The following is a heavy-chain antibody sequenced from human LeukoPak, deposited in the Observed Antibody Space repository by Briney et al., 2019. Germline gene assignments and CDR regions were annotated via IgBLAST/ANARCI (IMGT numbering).Heavy chain of an antibody. CDR2: FYSSMYT. J-gene: IGHJ4*02. CDR1: GASIIGSY. Sequence: PSETLSLTCTVSGASIIGSYWSWIRQSPGKGPEWIVYFYSSMYTDYNPTLKSRVTISVDMSKKQFSLRLTSVTAADSAVYYCARRRYYDSSGYNPTYYFDSWGQGILVTVSS. D-gene: IGHD3-22*01. V-gene: IGHV4-59*13. CDR3: ARRRYYDSSGYNPTYYFDS.